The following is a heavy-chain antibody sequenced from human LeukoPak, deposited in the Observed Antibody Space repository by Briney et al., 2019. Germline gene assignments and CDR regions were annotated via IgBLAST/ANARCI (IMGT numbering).Heavy chain of an antibody. CDR3: ARVAAVAGSWFDP. V-gene: IGHV1-18*01. Sequence: ASVKVSCKASGYTFTSYGISWVRQAPGQGLEWMGWISGYKGNTNYAQKLQGRVTMTTDTSTSTAYMELRSLRSDDTAVYYCARVAAVAGSWFDPWGQGTLVTVSS. CDR1: GYTFTSYG. D-gene: IGHD6-19*01. J-gene: IGHJ5*02. CDR2: ISGYKGNT.